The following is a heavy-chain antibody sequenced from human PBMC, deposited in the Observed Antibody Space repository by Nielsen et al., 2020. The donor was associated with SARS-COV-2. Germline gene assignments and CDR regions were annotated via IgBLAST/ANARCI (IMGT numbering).Heavy chain of an antibody. Sequence: LSLTCAASGFTFSSYGMHWVRQAPGKGLEWVAVISYDGSNKYYADSVKGRFTISRDNSKNTLYLQMNSLRAEDTAVYYCVPEDEGYFDYWGQGTLVTVPS. CDR3: VPEDEGYFDY. J-gene: IGHJ4*02. V-gene: IGHV3-30*03. CDR2: ISYDGSNK. CDR1: GFTFSSYG.